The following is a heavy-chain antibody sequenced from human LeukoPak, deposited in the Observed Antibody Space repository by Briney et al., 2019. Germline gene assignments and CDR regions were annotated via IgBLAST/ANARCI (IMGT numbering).Heavy chain of an antibody. CDR2: IKPKTDGETT. CDR3: ITPLPYSAQ. V-gene: IGHV3-15*07. J-gene: IGHJ4*02. D-gene: IGHD2-21*01. Sequence: GGSLRLSCAASGVTFSNAYMNWVRQAPGKGLEWVGRIKPKTDGETTEYAAPVKGRFSISRDDSKNMLYLQMNSLKTEDTAVYYCITPLPYSAQGGQGTLVTVSS. CDR1: GVTFSNAY.